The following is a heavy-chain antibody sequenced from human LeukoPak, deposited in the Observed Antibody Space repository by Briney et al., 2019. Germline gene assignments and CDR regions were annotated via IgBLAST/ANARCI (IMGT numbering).Heavy chain of an antibody. D-gene: IGHD2-15*01. V-gene: IGHV1-69*01. Sequence: GSSVKVSCKASGGTFSSYAFSWVRQAPGQGLEWMGGIIPIFGTANYAQKFQGRVTITADESTTTAYMELSSLRSEDTAVYYCARGYCSGGSCYPHNWFDPWGQGTLVTVSS. CDR2: IIPIFGTA. J-gene: IGHJ5*02. CDR1: GGTFSSYA. CDR3: ARGYCSGGSCYPHNWFDP.